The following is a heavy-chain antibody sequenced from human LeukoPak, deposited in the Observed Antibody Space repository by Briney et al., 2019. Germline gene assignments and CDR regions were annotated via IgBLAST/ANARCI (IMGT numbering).Heavy chain of an antibody. D-gene: IGHD2-2*01. V-gene: IGHV1-8*01. CDR1: GYTFTSYD. J-gene: IGHJ5*02. CDR3: ARHVVVPAALTEGFDP. CDR2: MNPNSGNT. Sequence: GASVKVSCKASGYTFTSYDINWVRQATGQGLEWMGWMNPNSGNTGYAQKVQGRVTMTRNTSISTAYMELSSLRSEDTAVYYCARHVVVPAALTEGFDPWGQGTLVTVSS.